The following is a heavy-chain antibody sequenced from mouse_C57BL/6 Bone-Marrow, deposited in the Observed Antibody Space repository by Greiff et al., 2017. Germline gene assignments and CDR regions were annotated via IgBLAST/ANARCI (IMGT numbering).Heavy chain of an antibody. CDR3: ARSAGYYGSSYYFDY. J-gene: IGHJ2*01. D-gene: IGHD1-1*01. V-gene: IGHV5-12*01. CDR1: GFTFSDYY. Sequence: EVHLVESGGGLVQPGGSLKLSCAASGFTFSDYYMYWVRQTPEKRLEWVAYISNGGGSTYYPDTVKGRFTISRDNAKNTLYLQMSRLKSEDTAMYYCARSAGYYGSSYYFDYWGQGTTLTVSS. CDR2: ISNGGGST.